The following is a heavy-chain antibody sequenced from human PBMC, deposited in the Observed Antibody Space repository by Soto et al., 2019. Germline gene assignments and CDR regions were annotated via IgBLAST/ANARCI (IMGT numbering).Heavy chain of an antibody. CDR3: AGDGSSSGGWSGGSCVYGMDV. V-gene: IGHV1-46*01. J-gene: IGHJ6*02. CDR2: INPSGGST. D-gene: IGHD2-15*01. CDR1: GYTFTSYY. Sequence: ASVKVSCKASGYTFTSYYMHWVRQAPGQGLEWMGRINPSGGSTSYAQKFQGRVTMTRDTSTSTVYMELSSLRSEDTAVYYCAGDGSSSGGWSGGSCVYGMDVWGQGTTVTVSS.